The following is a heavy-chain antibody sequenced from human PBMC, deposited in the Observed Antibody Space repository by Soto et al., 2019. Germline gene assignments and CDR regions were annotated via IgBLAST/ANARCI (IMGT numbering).Heavy chain of an antibody. D-gene: IGHD3-3*01. CDR2: ISGSGGST. Sequence: EVQLLESGGGLVQTGGSLRLSCAASGFTFSSYAMSWVRQAPGKGLEWVSAISGSGGSTYYADSVKGRFTISRDNSKNTLYLQMNSLRAEDTAVYYCARPAGVYDIWSGQIDYYFDYWGQGTLVTVSS. V-gene: IGHV3-23*01. CDR1: GFTFSSYA. CDR3: ARPAGVYDIWSGQIDYYFDY. J-gene: IGHJ4*02.